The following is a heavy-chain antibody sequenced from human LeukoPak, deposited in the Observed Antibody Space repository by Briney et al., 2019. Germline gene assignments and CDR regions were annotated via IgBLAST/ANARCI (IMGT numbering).Heavy chain of an antibody. CDR3: ARTLLWGTTEAFDY. CDR2: ISYDGSNK. J-gene: IGHJ4*02. Sequence: GGSLRLSCAASGFTFSSYAMHWVRQAPGKGLEWVAVISYDGSNKYCADSVKGRFTISRDNSKNTLYLQMNSLGAEDTAVYYCARTLLWGTTEAFDYWGQGTLVTVSS. V-gene: IGHV3-30*04. D-gene: IGHD1-7*01. CDR1: GFTFSSYA.